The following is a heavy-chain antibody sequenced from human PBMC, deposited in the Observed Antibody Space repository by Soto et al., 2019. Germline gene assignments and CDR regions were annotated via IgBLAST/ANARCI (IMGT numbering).Heavy chain of an antibody. CDR2: INHSGST. CDR1: GGSFSGYY. D-gene: IGHD2-15*01. J-gene: IGHJ4*02. Sequence: QVQLQQWGAGLLKPSETLSLTCAVYGGSFSGYYWSWIRQPPGKGLEWIGEINHSGSTNYNPSLKRRVXXSXDXHKNQFSLKLSSVTAADTAVYYCARRVVVAAEPFDYWGQGTLVTVSS. CDR3: ARRVVVAAEPFDY. V-gene: IGHV4-34*01.